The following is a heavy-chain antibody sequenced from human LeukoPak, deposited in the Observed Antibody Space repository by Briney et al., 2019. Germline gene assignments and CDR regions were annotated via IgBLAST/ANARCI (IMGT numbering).Heavy chain of an antibody. CDR1: GFTFGDCA. J-gene: IGHJ4*02. CDR2: IRSKAYGGTT. D-gene: IGHD3-10*01. CDR3: TRGGSVGEGFDY. V-gene: IGHV3-49*03. Sequence: GGSLRLSCTASGFTFGDCAMSWFRQAPGKGLEWVGFIRSKAYGGTTEYAASVKGRFTISRDDSKSTAYLQMNSLKTEDTAVYYCTRGGSVGEGFDYWGQGTLVTVSS.